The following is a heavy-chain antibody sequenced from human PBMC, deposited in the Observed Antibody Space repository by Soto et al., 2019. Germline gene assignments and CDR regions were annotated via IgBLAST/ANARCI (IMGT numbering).Heavy chain of an antibody. V-gene: IGHV5-10-1*01. Sequence: GESLKISCKASGYNFTAFWIHWVRQMPGKGLEWLGKIDPSDSYTNYSPSFEGHVTISTDHSIATAYLQWSSLRASDTALYFCARVHKNWFDSWAQGTMVTVSS. CDR2: IDPSDSYT. J-gene: IGHJ5*01. CDR3: ARVHKNWFDS. CDR1: GYNFTAFW.